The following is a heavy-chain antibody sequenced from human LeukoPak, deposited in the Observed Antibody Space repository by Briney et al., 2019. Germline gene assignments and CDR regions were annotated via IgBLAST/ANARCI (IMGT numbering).Heavy chain of an antibody. CDR2: INPNSGDT. V-gene: IGHV1-2*02. CDR3: ARGGYDGYSFDY. J-gene: IGHJ4*02. CDR1: GYTFTGYY. Sequence: GASVKVSCKASGYTFTGYYMHWVRQAPGQGLEWMGWINPNSGDTNYVQKFQGRVTMTRDTSIATVYMELSRLGFDDTALYYRARGGYDGYSFDYWGQGTLVTVSS. D-gene: IGHD5-12*01.